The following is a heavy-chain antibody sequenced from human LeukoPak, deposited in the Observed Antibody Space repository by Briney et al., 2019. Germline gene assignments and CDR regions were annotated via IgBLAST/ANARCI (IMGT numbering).Heavy chain of an antibody. CDR1: GFTFSSYE. V-gene: IGHV3-48*03. CDR2: ITSSGNTM. D-gene: IGHD4-11*01. J-gene: IGHJ5*02. CDR3: ARLRSKYWFDP. Sequence: GGSLRLSCAASGFTFSSYEMNWVREAPGKGLEWVSIITSSGNTMYYADSVKGRFTISRDNAKNSLYLQMNSLRADDTAVYYCARLRSKYWFDPWGQGTLVTVSS.